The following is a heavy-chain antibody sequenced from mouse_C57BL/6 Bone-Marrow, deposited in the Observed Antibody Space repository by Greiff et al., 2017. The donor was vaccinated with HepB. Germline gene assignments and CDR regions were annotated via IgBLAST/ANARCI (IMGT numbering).Heavy chain of an antibody. J-gene: IGHJ2*01. CDR2: IDPENGDT. D-gene: IGHD2-10*02. Sequence: VHVKQSGAELVRPGASVKLSCTASGFNIKDDYMHWVKQRPEQGLEWIGWIDPENGDTEYASKFQGKATITADTSSNTAYLQLSSLTSEDTAVYYCTTGMYGKGYWGPGTTLTVSS. CDR3: TTGMYGKGY. CDR1: GFNIKDDY. V-gene: IGHV14-4*01.